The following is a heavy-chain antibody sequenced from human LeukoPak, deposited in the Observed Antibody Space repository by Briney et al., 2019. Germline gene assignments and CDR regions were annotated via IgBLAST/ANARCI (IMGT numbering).Heavy chain of an antibody. CDR2: INHSGST. CDR1: GGSFSGYY. CDR3: ARGSKRRPLLAFDY. V-gene: IGHV4-34*01. J-gene: IGHJ4*02. Sequence: SETLSLTCAVYGGSFSGYYWSWIRQPPGKGLEWIGEINHSGSTNYNPSLKSRVTISVDTSKNQFSLKLSSVTAADTAVYYCARGSKRRPLLAFDYWGQGTLVTVSS. D-gene: IGHD2-15*01.